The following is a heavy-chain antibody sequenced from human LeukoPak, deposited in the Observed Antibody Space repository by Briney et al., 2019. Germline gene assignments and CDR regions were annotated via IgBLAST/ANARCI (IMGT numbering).Heavy chain of an antibody. J-gene: IGHJ3*02. CDR3: ARISRVVVVIAPLGAFDI. V-gene: IGHV5-51*01. CDR2: IYPGDSDT. D-gene: IGHD2-21*01. Sequence: GESLKIPCKGSGYSFTSYWIGWVRQMPGKGLEWVGIIYPGDSDTRYSPSFQGQVTISADKSISTAYLQWSSLKASDTAMNYCARISRVVVVIAPLGAFDIWGQGTMVTVSS. CDR1: GYSFTSYW.